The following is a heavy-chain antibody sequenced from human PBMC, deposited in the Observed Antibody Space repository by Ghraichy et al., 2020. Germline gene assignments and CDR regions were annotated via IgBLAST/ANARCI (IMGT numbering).Heavy chain of an antibody. CDR1: GFTFSSYS. CDR3: ARDRMEDYYGMDV. Sequence: GESLNISCAASGFTFSSYSMNWVRQAPGKGLDWVSSISSSSSYIYYADSVKGRFTISRDNAKNSLYLQMNSLRAEDTAVYYCARDRMEDYYGMDVWGQGTTVTVSS. J-gene: IGHJ6*02. D-gene: IGHD3-3*01. CDR2: ISSSSSYI. V-gene: IGHV3-21*01.